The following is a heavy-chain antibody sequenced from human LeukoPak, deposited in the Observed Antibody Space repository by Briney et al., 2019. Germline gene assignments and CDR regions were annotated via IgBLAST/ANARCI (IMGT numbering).Heavy chain of an antibody. V-gene: IGHV4-34*01. J-gene: IGHJ4*02. CDR3: ARDKFCSDTGSCNIGLFDF. CDR2: IDHRGSS. CDR1: AGSFRGYY. D-gene: IGHD2-15*01. Sequence: SETLSLTCGVFAGSFRGYYWTWPRQPPGKGREWIGQIDHRGSSHYNPSLRSPVTISVDTSNTQFNLKPTSVTAADSAVYYCARDKFCSDTGSCNIGLFDFWGQGALVAVSS.